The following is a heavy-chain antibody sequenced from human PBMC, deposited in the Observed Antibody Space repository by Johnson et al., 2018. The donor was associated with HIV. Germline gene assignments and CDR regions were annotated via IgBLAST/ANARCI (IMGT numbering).Heavy chain of an antibody. CDR2: IAYDGSNK. CDR3: AKDPSYYYDSSGYTQENDAFDI. D-gene: IGHD3-22*01. CDR1: GFTFSSYA. J-gene: IGHJ3*02. V-gene: IGHV3-30-3*01. Sequence: VQLVESGGGVVQPGRSLRLSCVASGFTFSSYALNWVRQAPGTGLEWVAVIAYDGSNKYYADSVKGRFTISRDNSKNTLYLQMNSLRAEDTAVYYCAKDPSYYYDSSGYTQENDAFDIWGQGTMVTVSS.